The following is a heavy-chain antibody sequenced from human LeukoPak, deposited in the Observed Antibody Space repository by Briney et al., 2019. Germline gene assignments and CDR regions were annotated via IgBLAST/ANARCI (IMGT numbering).Heavy chain of an antibody. CDR3: ATYTHWVAGDV. CDR2: MNQDGSEK. D-gene: IGHD3-16*01. Sequence: GGSLRLSCAASGFTFSDSRMSWVRQAPGKGLEWVANMNQDGSEKDYVDSVKGRFTISRDNARNSLCLQMGSLRAEDTAVYYCATYTHWVAGDVWGQGTTVTVSS. J-gene: IGHJ6*02. V-gene: IGHV3-7*01. CDR1: GFTFSDSR.